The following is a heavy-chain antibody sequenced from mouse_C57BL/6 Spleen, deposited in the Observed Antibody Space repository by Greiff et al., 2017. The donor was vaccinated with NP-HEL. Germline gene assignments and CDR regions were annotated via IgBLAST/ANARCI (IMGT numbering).Heavy chain of an antibody. CDR2: ISSGGSYT. CDR3: ARFTPYYAMDY. J-gene: IGHJ4*01. D-gene: IGHD1-1*01. CDR1: GFTFSSYG. V-gene: IGHV5-6*02. Sequence: DVMLVESGEDLVKPGGSLKLSCAASGFTFSSYGMSWVRQTPDKRLEWVATISSGGSYTYYPDSVKGRFTISRDNAKNTLYLQMSSLKSEDTAMYYCARFTPYYAMDYWGQGTSVTVSS.